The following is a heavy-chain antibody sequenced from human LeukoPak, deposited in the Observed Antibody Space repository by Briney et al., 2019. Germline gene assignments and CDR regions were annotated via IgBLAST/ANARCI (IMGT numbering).Heavy chain of an antibody. D-gene: IGHD1-1*01. J-gene: IGHJ6*03. CDR3: ATGAPGDDYYYYMDV. V-gene: IGHV1-69*13. CDR1: GGTFSSYA. CDR2: IIPIFGTA. Sequence: SVKVSCKASGGTFSSYAISWVRQAPGQGLGWMGGIIPIFGTANYAQKFQGRVTITADESTSTAHMELSSLRSEDTAVYYCATGAPGDDYYYYMDVWGKGTTVTVSS.